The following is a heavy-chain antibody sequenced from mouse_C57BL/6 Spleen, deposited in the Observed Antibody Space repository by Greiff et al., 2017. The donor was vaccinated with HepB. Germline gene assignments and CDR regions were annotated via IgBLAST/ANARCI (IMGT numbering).Heavy chain of an antibody. Sequence: QVHVKQPGAELVKPGASVKLSCKASGYTFTSYWMHWVKQRPGQGLEWIGMIHPNSGSTNYNEKFKSKATLTVDKSSSTAYMQLSSLTSEDSAVYYCARDYGSSYGAMDYWGQGTSVTVSS. V-gene: IGHV1-64*01. J-gene: IGHJ4*01. D-gene: IGHD1-1*01. CDR1: GYTFTSYW. CDR2: IHPNSGST. CDR3: ARDYGSSYGAMDY.